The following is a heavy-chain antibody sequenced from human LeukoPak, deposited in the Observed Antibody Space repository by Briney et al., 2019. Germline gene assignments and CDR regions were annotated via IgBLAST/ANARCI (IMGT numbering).Heavy chain of an antibody. D-gene: IGHD1-26*01. CDR1: GFTFSSYS. CDR2: ISSSSSTI. J-gene: IGHJ6*03. CDR3: ARGGLPAFYYYMDV. Sequence: PGGSLRLSCAASGFTFSSYSMNWVRQAPGKGLEWVSYISSSSSTIYYADSVKGRFIISRDDAKNSLYLQMNSLRAEDTAVYYCARGGLPAFYYYMDVWGKGTTVTVSS. V-gene: IGHV3-48*01.